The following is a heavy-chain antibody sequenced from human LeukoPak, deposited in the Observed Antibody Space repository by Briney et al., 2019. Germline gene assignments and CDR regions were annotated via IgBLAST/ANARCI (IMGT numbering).Heavy chain of an antibody. D-gene: IGHD3-10*01. Sequence: SQTLSLTCTVSGGSISSGDYYWSWIRQPPGKGLEWIGYIYYSGSTYYNPSLKSRVTISVDTSKNQFSLKLSSVTAADTAVYYCARVGGGSGSYYRYNWFDPWGQGTLVTVSS. CDR2: IYYSGST. V-gene: IGHV4-30-4*01. J-gene: IGHJ5*02. CDR3: ARVGGGSGSYYRYNWFDP. CDR1: GGSISSGDYY.